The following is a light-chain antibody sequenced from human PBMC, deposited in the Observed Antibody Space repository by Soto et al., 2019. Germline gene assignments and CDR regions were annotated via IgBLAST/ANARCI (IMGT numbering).Light chain of an antibody. J-gene: IGLJ1*01. CDR2: RNN. CDR3: AAWDDSLSSV. V-gene: IGLV1-47*01. CDR1: SSNIGSNY. Sequence: QSVLTQPPSASGTPGQRVTISCSGSSSNIGSNYVYWYQQLPGTAPKLLIYRNNQRPSGVPDRFSGSKSGTSASLAISGLRSEDEADYYCAAWDDSLSSVFGTGTKLTVL.